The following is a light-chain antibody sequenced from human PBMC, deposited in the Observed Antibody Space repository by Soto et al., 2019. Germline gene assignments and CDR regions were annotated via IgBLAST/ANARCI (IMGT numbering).Light chain of an antibody. CDR1: QSISSW. Sequence: DIQMTQSPSTLSASVGDRVIITCRASQSISSWLAWYQQKPGKAPKVLIYKASSLESGVPSRFSGSGSGTEFTLTXXXXXXDXFXTYYCQHYNSYPLTFGGGTKVDIK. J-gene: IGKJ4*02. V-gene: IGKV1-5*03. CDR3: QHYNSYPLT. CDR2: KAS.